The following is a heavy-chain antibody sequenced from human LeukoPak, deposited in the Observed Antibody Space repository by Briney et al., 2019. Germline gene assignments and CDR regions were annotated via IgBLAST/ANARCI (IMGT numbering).Heavy chain of an antibody. CDR1: GDSTSDHY. D-gene: IGHD5-24*01. CDR2: IIHNGNT. V-gene: IGHV4-59*11. CDR3: ARGVRASDGYNYDY. J-gene: IGHJ4*02. Sequence: SETLSLTCTVSGDSTSDHYWTWIRQPPGKGLEWIGYIIHNGNTDYNPSLKSRVTISLDTSKNQFFLKLSSVTAADTAVYYCARGVRASDGYNYDYWGQGTLVTVSS.